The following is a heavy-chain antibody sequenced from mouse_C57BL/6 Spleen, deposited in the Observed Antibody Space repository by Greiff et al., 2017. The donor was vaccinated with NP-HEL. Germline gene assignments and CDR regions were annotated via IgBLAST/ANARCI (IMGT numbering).Heavy chain of an antibody. CDR2: ISDGGSYT. J-gene: IGHJ2*01. D-gene: IGHD2-14*01. CDR1: GFTFSSYA. CDR3: ARDRYLGYFDY. V-gene: IGHV5-4*01. Sequence: EVQLQESGGGLVKPGGSLKLSCAASGFTFSSYAMSWVRQTPEKRLEWVATISDGGSYTYYPDNVKGRFTISRDNAKNNLYLQMSHLKSEDTAMYYCARDRYLGYFDYWGQGTTLTVSS.